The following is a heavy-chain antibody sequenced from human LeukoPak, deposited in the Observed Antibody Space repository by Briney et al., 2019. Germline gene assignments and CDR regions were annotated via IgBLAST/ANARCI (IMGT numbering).Heavy chain of an antibody. CDR1: GGSISSSSYY. Sequence: PSETLSLTCTVSGGSISSSSYYWGWIRQPPGKGLEWIGSIYYSGSTNYNPSLKSRVTISVDTSKNQFSLKLSSVTAADTAVYYCARDLPNKAMAHGLRRNYYYYMDVWGKGTTVTVSS. V-gene: IGHV4-39*07. CDR2: IYYSGST. J-gene: IGHJ6*03. CDR3: ARDLPNKAMAHGLRRNYYYYMDV. D-gene: IGHD5-18*01.